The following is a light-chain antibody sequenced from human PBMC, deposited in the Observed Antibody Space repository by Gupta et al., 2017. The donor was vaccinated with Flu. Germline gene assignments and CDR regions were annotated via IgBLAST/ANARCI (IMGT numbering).Light chain of an antibody. Sequence: DNQLTQSPFTLSASVGDRVTITCRASQSISSWLAWYQQKPGKAPKLLIYKASSLESGVPSRFSGSGSGTEFTLTISSLQPDDFATYYCQQYNGYSNTFGQGTKLEIK. CDR2: KAS. CDR3: QQYNGYSNT. CDR1: QSISSW. J-gene: IGKJ2*01. V-gene: IGKV1-5*03.